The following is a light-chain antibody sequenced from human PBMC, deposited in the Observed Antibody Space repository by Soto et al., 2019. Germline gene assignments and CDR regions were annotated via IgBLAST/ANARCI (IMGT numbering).Light chain of an antibody. Sequence: QSVLTQPASLSGSPGQSITISCTGTSSDVGGYNYVSWYQQHPGRAPKVMIYDVSKRPSGVPDRFSGSKSGNTASLTISGLQAEDEADYYCCSYAGSYTYVFGTGTKVTVL. CDR2: DVS. J-gene: IGLJ1*01. CDR3: CSYAGSYTYV. V-gene: IGLV2-11*01. CDR1: SSDVGGYNY.